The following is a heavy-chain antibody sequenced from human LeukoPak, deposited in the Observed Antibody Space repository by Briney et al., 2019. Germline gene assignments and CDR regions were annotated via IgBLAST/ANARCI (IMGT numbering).Heavy chain of an antibody. Sequence: PGGSLRLSCAASGFAFSSYAINWVRQAPGKGLQWVSVINNSGISTFYAGSVKGRFTISRDNSRNTLYLQMSSLRGEDTALYFCARSLKWNLVGFDYWGQGTLVTVSS. CDR1: GFAFSSYA. J-gene: IGHJ4*02. CDR2: INNSGIST. D-gene: IGHD1-1*01. CDR3: ARSLKWNLVGFDY. V-gene: IGHV3-23*05.